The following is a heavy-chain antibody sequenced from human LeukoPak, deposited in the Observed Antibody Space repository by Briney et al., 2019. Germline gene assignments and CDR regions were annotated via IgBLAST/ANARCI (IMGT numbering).Heavy chain of an antibody. CDR2: IYLYGTT. CDR1: GFTFNSYAL. CDR3: ARQKWEQQGRDYYFNGLDV. D-gene: IGHD1/OR15-1a*01. Sequence: GSLRLSCAASGFTFNSYALSWVRQSPVKGLEWIGEIYLYGTTNYNPSFTSRVTMSVDRSRNQFSLKLTSVTAADTAVYYCARQKWEQQGRDYYFNGLDVWGPGTTVIVSS. V-gene: IGHV4-4*02. J-gene: IGHJ6*02.